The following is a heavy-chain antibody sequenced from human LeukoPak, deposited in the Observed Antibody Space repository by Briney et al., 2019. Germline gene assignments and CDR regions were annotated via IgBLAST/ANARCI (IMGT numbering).Heavy chain of an antibody. D-gene: IGHD1-20*01. Sequence: PSETLSLTCAVYGGSFSGYYWSWIRQPPGKGLEWIGEINHSGSTNYNPSLKSQVTISVDTSKDQFSLKLSSVTAADTAVYYCARGGAYNWNDVVCWFDPWGQGTLVTVSS. CDR3: ARGGAYNWNDVVCWFDP. V-gene: IGHV4-34*01. J-gene: IGHJ5*02. CDR2: INHSGST. CDR1: GGSFSGYY.